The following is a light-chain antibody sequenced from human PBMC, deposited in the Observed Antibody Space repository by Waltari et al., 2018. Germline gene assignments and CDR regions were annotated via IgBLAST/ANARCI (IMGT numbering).Light chain of an antibody. CDR1: ESVNIH. V-gene: IGKV1-5*03. CDR3: QHYDSYQYA. Sequence: IQVTQSLSTLSASVGDRVNITCRTSESVNIHLAWYQQKPGRAPNLLIYKASTLETGAPSKFSGSGSGTEFSLTITNLQRDDFATYFCQHYDSYQYAFGPGTKLEIK. J-gene: IGKJ2*01. CDR2: KAS.